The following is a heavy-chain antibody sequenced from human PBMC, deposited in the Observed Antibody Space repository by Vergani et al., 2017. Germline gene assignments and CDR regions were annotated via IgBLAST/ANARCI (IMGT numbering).Heavy chain of an antibody. V-gene: IGHV3-21*01. CDR1: GFTFSSYS. CDR2: ISSSSSYI. J-gene: IGHJ4*02. D-gene: IGHD1-26*01. CDR3: AKRVSGGGFDY. Sequence: EVQLVESGGGLVKPGGSLRLSCAASGFTFSSYSMNWVRQAPGKGLELVSSISSSSSYIYYADSVKGRFTISRDNAKNSLYLKMNSLGAEDTAVYYCAKRVSGGGFDYWGQGTLVTVSS.